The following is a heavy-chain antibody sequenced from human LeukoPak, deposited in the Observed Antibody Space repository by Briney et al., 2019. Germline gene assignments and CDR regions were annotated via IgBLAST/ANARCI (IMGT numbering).Heavy chain of an antibody. D-gene: IGHD3-22*01. CDR2: MNPNSGNS. CDR3: ARVTRLYYYDSSSDAFDI. J-gene: IGHJ3*02. V-gene: IGHV1-8*01. Sequence: SVKVSCKASGYTFTSYDINWVRQTTGQGLEWMGWMNPNSGNSGYAQKFQGRVTMTRNTSISTAYMELSSLRSEDTAVYYCARVTRLYYYDSSSDAFDIWGQGTMVTVPS. CDR1: GYTFTSYD.